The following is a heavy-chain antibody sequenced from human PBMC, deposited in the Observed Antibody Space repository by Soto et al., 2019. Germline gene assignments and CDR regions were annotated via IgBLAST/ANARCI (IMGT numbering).Heavy chain of an antibody. CDR3: ARTIVVPAAIPPYFDY. V-gene: IGHV4-34*01. D-gene: IGHD2-2*02. CDR1: GGSFSGYY. CDR2: INHSGST. Sequence: SETLSLTCAVYGGSFSGYYWSWIRQPPGKGLEWIGEINHSGSTNYNPSLKSRVTISVETSKNQFSLKLSSVTAADTAVYYCARTIVVPAAIPPYFDYWGQGTLVTVSS. J-gene: IGHJ4*02.